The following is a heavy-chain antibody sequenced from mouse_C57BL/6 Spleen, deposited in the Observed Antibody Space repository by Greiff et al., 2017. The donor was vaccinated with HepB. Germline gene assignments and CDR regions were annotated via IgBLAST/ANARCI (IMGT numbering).Heavy chain of an antibody. CDR1: GYTFTDYY. J-gene: IGHJ4*01. V-gene: IGHV1-76*01. D-gene: IGHD1-1*01. CDR3: ARSYYGAMDY. Sequence: VQLQESGAELVRPGASLKLSCKASGYTFTDYYINWVKLSPGQGLEWIARVYPGSGNTYYNEKFKGKATLTAEKSSSTAYMQLSSLTSEDSAVYICARSYYGAMDYWGKGTSVTVSS. CDR2: VYPGSGNT.